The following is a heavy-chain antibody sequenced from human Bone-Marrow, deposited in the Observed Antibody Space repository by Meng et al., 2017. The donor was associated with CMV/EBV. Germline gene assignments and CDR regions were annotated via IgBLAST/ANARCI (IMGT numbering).Heavy chain of an antibody. J-gene: IGHJ6*02. Sequence: GGSLRLSCAASGFTFSSYAMHWVRQAPGKGLEWVAVISYDGSNKYYADSVKGRFTISRDNSKNTLYLQMNSLRAEDTAVYYCARDSIDSTSYDYSYGMDVWGQGTTVTVSS. CDR1: GFTFSSYA. V-gene: IGHV3-30-3*01. D-gene: IGHD6-6*01. CDR3: ARDSIDSTSYDYSYGMDV. CDR2: ISYDGSNK.